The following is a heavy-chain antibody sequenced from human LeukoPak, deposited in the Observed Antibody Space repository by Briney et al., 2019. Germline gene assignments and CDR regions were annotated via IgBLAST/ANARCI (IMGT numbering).Heavy chain of an antibody. V-gene: IGHV3-48*02. CDR1: GFTLSSFS. J-gene: IGHJ4*02. CDR3: ARSLLLGTSVDY. CDR2: ISGSSSTI. D-gene: IGHD3-22*01. Sequence: GGSLRLSCAASGFTLSSFSMNWVRQAPGKGLEWVSYISGSSSTIYYADSVKGRFTISRDNAKNSLYLQMNSLRDEDTAVYYCARSLLLGTSVDYWGQGTLVTVSS.